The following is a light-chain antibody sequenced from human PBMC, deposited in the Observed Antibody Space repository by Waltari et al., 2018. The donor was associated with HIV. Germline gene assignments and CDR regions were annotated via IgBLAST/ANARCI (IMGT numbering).Light chain of an antibody. J-gene: IGLJ3*02. CDR1: KNIVGFQG. CDR2: RGN. V-gene: IGLV10-54*02. Sequence: QAGLTQPPSVSKALGQTATLTCTGDKNIVGFQGAPWLKHHQGHPPKLLSYRGNNRPAGVPGRFSASTSGKTASLNITGLQADDEADYFCSSWDTRLNGWVFGGGTHLTVL. CDR3: SSWDTRLNGWV.